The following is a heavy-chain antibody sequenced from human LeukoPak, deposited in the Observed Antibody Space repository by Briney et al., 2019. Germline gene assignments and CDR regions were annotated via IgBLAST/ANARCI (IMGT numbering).Heavy chain of an antibody. CDR3: ARRHYYDNTGQGFDV. CDR2: IYPGDSDT. D-gene: IGHD3-22*01. CDR1: GYSFTIYW. Sequence: GESLKISCKGSGYSFTIYWIGWVRPMPGKGLEWMGIIYPGDSDTRYSTSFQGQVTISADKSISTAYLQWSSLKASDTAMYYCARRHYYDNTGQGFDVWGQGTMVTVSS. J-gene: IGHJ3*01. V-gene: IGHV5-51*01.